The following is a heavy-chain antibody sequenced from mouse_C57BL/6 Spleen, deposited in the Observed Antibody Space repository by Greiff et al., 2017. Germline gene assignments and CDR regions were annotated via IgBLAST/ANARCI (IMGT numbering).Heavy chain of an antibody. D-gene: IGHD2-2*01. CDR2: IYPGDGDT. V-gene: IGHV1-82*01. CDR1: GYAFSSSW. J-gene: IGHJ3*01. Sequence: QVQLQQSGPELVKPGASVKISCKASGYAFSSSWMNWVKQRPGKGLEWIGRIYPGDGDTNYNGKFKGKATLTADKSSSTAYMQLSSLTSEDSAVYFCATSYGYDRPLFAYWGQGTLVTVS. CDR3: ATSYGYDRPLFAY.